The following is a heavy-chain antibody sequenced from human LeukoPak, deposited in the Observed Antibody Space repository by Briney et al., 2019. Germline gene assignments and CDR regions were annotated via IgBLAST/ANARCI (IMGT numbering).Heavy chain of an antibody. CDR2: VLDNVRT. CDR1: GGSISSHY. J-gene: IGHJ4*02. Sequence: SETLSLTCTVSGGSISSHYWSWVRQPPGKGLEWIGYVLDNVRTKDNPSLNSRFTLSADTSKNQFSLRLTSVTAADTAVYYCATIKCGNIFGFFDFWGQGILVTVSS. D-gene: IGHD5-18*01. V-gene: IGHV4-59*11. CDR3: ATIKCGNIFGFFDF.